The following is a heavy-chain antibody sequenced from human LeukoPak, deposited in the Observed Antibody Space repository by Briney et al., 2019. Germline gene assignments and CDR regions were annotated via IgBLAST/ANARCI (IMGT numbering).Heavy chain of an antibody. CDR2: ISHSGST. V-gene: IGHV4-34*01. CDR1: GGSFSGYY. Sequence: PSETLSLTCAVYGGSFSGYYWSWIRQPPGKGLEWIGEISHSGSTNYNPSLKSRVTISVDTSKNQFSLKLSSVTAADTAVYYCAKVSDSSGYYYVIDYWGQGTLVTVSS. J-gene: IGHJ4*02. CDR3: AKVSDSSGYYYVIDY. D-gene: IGHD3-22*01.